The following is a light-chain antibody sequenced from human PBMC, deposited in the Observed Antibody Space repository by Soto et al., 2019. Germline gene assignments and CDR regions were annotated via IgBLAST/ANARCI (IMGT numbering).Light chain of an antibody. J-gene: IGKJ2*01. CDR2: GAS. Sequence: IVLTQSPGTLSLSPGETATLSCRASQSVSSSYLAWYQQKPGQAPRLLIFGASSRATGIPDRFSGRGSGTDFTLTISRLEPEDFAVYYCQQYGSSPHTFGQGTKLEIK. CDR3: QQYGSSPHT. V-gene: IGKV3-20*01. CDR1: QSVSSSY.